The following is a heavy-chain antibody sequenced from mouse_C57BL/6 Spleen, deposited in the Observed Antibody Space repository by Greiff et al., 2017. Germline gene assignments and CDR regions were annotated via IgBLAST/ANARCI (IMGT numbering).Heavy chain of an antibody. J-gene: IGHJ4*01. CDR1: GFTFTDYY. CDR3: ARYPFHYAMDY. Sequence: EVKLVESGGGLVQPGGSLSLSCAASGFTFTDYYMSWVRQPPGKALEWLGFIRNKANGYTTEYSASVKGRFTISRDNSQSLLYLKMNALRAEDSATYYCARYPFHYAMDYWGQGTSVTVSS. CDR2: IRNKANGYTT. V-gene: IGHV7-3*01.